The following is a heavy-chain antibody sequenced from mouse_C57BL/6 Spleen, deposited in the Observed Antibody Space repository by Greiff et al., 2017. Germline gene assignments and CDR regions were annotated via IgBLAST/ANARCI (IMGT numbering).Heavy chain of an antibody. CDR1: GFTFSDYG. J-gene: IGHJ4*01. CDR3: TRTLVAPYAMDY. CDR2: ISSGSSTI. V-gene: IGHV5-17*01. Sequence: EVKLVESGGGLVKPGGSLKLSCAASGFTFSDYGMHWVRQAPEKGLEWVAYISSGSSTIYYADTVKGRFTISSDTAKNTLFLQMTSLRSADTAMYYCTRTLVAPYAMDYWGQGTSVTVSS. D-gene: IGHD1-1*01.